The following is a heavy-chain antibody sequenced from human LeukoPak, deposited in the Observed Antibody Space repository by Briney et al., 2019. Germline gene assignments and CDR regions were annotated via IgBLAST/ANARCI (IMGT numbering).Heavy chain of an antibody. J-gene: IGHJ6*02. D-gene: IGHD5-18*01. V-gene: IGHV1-46*01. Sequence: ASVKVSCKASGYTFTSYYMHWVRQAPGQGLEWMGIINPSGGSTSYAQKFQGRVTMTRDTSTSTVYMELSSLRSEDTAVYYCARDRPWIQLWFPYYYGMDVWGQGTTVTVPS. CDR1: GYTFTSYY. CDR3: ARDRPWIQLWFPYYYGMDV. CDR2: INPSGGST.